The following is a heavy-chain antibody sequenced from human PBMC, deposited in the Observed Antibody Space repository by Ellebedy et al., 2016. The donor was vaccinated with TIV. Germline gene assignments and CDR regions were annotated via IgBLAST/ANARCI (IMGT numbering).Heavy chain of an antibody. J-gene: IGHJ6*02. CDR2: INHSGST. V-gene: IGHV4-34*01. CDR1: GGSFSGYY. CDR3: AQNLILYHRHTMVRGVNGMRRYYYYGMDV. D-gene: IGHD3-10*01. Sequence: SETLSLTXAVYGGSFSGYYWSWIRQPPGKGLEWIGEINHSGSTNYNPSLKSRVTISVDTSKNQFSLKLSSVTAADTAVYYCAQNLILYHRHTMVRGVNGMRRYYYYGMDVWGQGTTVTVSS.